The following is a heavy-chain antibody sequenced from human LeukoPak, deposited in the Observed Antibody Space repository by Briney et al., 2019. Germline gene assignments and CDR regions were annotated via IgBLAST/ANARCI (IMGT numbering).Heavy chain of an antibody. CDR1: GFTFSSYS. V-gene: IGHV3-21*01. D-gene: IGHD4-17*01. J-gene: IGHJ4*02. CDR3: ARDYGDYAPFDY. CDR2: ISSSSYI. Sequence: GGSLRLSCAASGFTFSSYSMNWVRQAPGKGLEWVSSISSSSYIYYADSVKGRFTISRDNAKNSLYLQMNSLRAEDTAVYYCARDYGDYAPFDYWGQGTLVTVSS.